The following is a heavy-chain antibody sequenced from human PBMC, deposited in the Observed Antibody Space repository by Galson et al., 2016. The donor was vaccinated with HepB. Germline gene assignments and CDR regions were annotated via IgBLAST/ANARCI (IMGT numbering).Heavy chain of an antibody. CDR1: GASISSPLYY. J-gene: IGHJ4*02. Sequence: SETLSLTCTVSGASISSPLYYWAWIRQPPGKGLEWIATFYSDGRTFYNPSLKSPVTISADTSKNEFSLKMNSVTAADTAVYYCARRGARPAVDYWGQGTLITVSS. CDR2: FYSDGRT. CDR3: ARRGARPAVDY. D-gene: IGHD6-6*01. V-gene: IGHV4-39*01.